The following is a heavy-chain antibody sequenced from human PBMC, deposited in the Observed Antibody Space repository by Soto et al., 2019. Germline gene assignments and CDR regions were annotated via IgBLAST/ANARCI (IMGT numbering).Heavy chain of an antibody. CDR2: ISGSDGIT. V-gene: IGHV3-23*01. J-gene: IGHJ4*02. Sequence: EVQLLESGGGLIQPGGSLRLSCAASGFTFSSYAMSWVRQAPGKGLEWVSSISGSDGITYYGDSVKGRFTISRDNSKNTLYLQMNSLRADDTAVYFCAKGFHIKFGTILPPWYFAYWGQGTRVIVSS. D-gene: IGHD3-16*01. CDR3: AKGFHIKFGTILPPWYFAY. CDR1: GFTFSSYA.